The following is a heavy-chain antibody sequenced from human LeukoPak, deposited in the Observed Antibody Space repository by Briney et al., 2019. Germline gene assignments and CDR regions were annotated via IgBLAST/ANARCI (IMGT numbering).Heavy chain of an antibody. CDR1: GITLSNYG. Sequence: GGSLRLSCGVSGITLSNYGMSWVRQAPGKGLEWVAGLSGSAGGTNYADSVKGRFTISRDNSKNTLYLQMNSLRAEDTAVYYCARERQGSEDYWGQGTLVTVSS. CDR3: ARERQGSEDY. V-gene: IGHV3-23*01. J-gene: IGHJ4*02. CDR2: LSGSAGGT.